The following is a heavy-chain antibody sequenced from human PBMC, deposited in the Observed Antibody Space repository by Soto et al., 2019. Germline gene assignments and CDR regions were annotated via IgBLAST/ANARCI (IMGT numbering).Heavy chain of an antibody. D-gene: IGHD3-22*01. V-gene: IGHV1-69*02. Sequence: SVKVSCKASGGTFSSYTISWVRQAPGQGLEWMGRIIPILGIANYAQKFQGRVTITADKSTSTAYMELSSLRSEDTAVYYCASGYYYDSSGYSSPGFDYWGQGTLVTVSS. CDR1: GGTFSSYT. J-gene: IGHJ4*02. CDR3: ASGYYYDSSGYSSPGFDY. CDR2: IIPILGIA.